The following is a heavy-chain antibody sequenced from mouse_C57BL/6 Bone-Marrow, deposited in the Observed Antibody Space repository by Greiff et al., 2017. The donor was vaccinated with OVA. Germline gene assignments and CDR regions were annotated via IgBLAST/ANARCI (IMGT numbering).Heavy chain of an antibody. Sequence: QVQLQQPGAELVKPGASVKLSCKASGYTFTSYWMHWVKQRPGQGLEWIGMIHPNSGSTNYNETFKSKATLTVDKSSSTAYMQLSSLTSEDSAVYYCARMGWLLHFAYWGQGTLVTVSA. CDR2: IHPNSGST. J-gene: IGHJ3*01. CDR1: GYTFTSYW. V-gene: IGHV1-64*01. CDR3: ARMGWLLHFAY. D-gene: IGHD2-3*01.